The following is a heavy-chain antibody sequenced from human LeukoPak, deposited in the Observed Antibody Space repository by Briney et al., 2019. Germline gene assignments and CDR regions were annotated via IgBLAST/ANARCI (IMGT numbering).Heavy chain of an antibody. D-gene: IGHD4-17*01. CDR3: AKSGLGGDYVSFDY. CDR2: IIPILGIA. Sequence: ASVKVSCKASGATFSSYTISWVRQAPGHGLEWMGRIIPILGIANYAQKFQGRVTITADKSTSTAYMELSSLRSEDTAVYYCAKSGLGGDYVSFDYWGQGTLVTVSS. J-gene: IGHJ4*02. CDR1: GATFSSYT. V-gene: IGHV1-69*02.